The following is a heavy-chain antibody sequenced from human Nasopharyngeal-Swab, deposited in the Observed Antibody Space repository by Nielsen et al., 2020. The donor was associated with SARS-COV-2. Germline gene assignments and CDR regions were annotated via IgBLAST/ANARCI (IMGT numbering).Heavy chain of an antibody. Sequence: GGSLRLSCTASGFTFGDYAMSWVRQAPGKGLEWVSSISSSSSYIYYADSVKGRFTISRDNAKNSLYLQMNSLRAEDTAVYYCARYIIAARPLYYYYGMDVWGQGTTVTVSS. CDR3: ARYIIAARPLYYYYGMDV. CDR2: ISSSSSYI. D-gene: IGHD6-6*01. V-gene: IGHV3-21*01. CDR1: GFTFGDYA. J-gene: IGHJ6*02.